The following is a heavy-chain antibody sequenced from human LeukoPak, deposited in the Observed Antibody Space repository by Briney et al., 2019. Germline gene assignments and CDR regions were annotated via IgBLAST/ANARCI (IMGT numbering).Heavy chain of an antibody. CDR3: ARVRSGFDLFGY. CDR2: ISSGSVTI. V-gene: IGHV3-48*01. D-gene: IGHD5-12*01. Sequence: PGGSLRLSCAASGFTFSSYGMHWVRQAPGKGLEWVSYISSGSVTIYYADSVKGRFTISRDNAKNSLYLQVNSLRSEDTAVYYCARVRSGFDLFGYWGQGTLVTVSS. CDR1: GFTFSSYG. J-gene: IGHJ4*02.